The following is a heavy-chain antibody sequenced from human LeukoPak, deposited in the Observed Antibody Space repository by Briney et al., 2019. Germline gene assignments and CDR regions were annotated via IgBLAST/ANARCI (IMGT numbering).Heavy chain of an antibody. CDR1: GGSISSYY. CDR3: AREAANDCSSTSCYTQKGVAYYYYYMDV. CDR2: IYTSGST. J-gene: IGHJ6*03. V-gene: IGHV4-4*07. D-gene: IGHD2-2*02. Sequence: SETLSLTCTVSGGSISSYYWSWIRQPAGKGLEWIGRIYTSGSTNYNPSLKSRVTMSVDTSKNQFSLKLSSVTAADTAVCYCAREAANDCSSTSCYTQKGVAYYYYYMDVWGKGTTVTVSS.